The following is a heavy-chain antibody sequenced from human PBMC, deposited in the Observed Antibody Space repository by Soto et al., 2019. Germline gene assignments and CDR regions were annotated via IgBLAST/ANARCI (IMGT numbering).Heavy chain of an antibody. Sequence: EVQLVESGGGLIQPGGSLRLSCAASGFTVSSNYMSWVRQAPGKGLEWVSVIYSGGSTYYADSVKGRFTISRDNSKNTLYLQMNSLRAEDTAVYYCARVRGSSSWYGSGWFDPWGQGTLVTVSS. CDR2: IYSGGST. V-gene: IGHV3-53*01. CDR3: ARVRGSSSWYGSGWFDP. D-gene: IGHD6-13*01. CDR1: GFTVSSNY. J-gene: IGHJ5*02.